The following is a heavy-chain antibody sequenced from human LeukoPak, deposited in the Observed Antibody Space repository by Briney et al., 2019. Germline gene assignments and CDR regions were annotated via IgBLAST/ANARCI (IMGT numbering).Heavy chain of an antibody. CDR1: GYTFTGYY. V-gene: IGHV1-2*02. J-gene: IGHJ6*03. CDR3: ARGVVAATFYYYMDV. CDR2: INPSSGGT. Sequence: ASVKVSCKPSGYTFTGYYMHWVRQAPGQGLEWMGWINPSSGGTNYPQKFQGRVTMTRDTSLSTAYMELSGLRSDDTAVYYCARGVVAATFYYYMDVWDKGSTVTVSS. D-gene: IGHD2-15*01.